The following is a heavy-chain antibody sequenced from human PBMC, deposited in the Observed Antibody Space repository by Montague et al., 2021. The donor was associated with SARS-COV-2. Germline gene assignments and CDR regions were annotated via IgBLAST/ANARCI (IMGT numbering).Heavy chain of an antibody. D-gene: IGHD3/OR15-3a*01. V-gene: IGHV3-23*03. CDR1: GFTFSSSA. CDR2: IYGATGRT. Sequence: PLRLSCAASGFTFSSSALSWVRQAPGKGLEWVSNIYGATGRTFYADSVKGRFTMSRENSKNTLYLQMNSLRVDDTAVYYCAKVDSVFPWGQGTLVTVSS. CDR3: AKVDSVFP. J-gene: IGHJ4*02.